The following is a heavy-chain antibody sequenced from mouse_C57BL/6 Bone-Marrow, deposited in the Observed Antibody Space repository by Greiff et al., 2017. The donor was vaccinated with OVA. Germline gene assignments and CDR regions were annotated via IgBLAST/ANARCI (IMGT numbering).Heavy chain of an antibody. J-gene: IGHJ4*01. CDR2: INPSSGYT. V-gene: IGHV1-7*01. CDR1: GYTFTSYW. D-gene: IGHD1-1*01. CDR3: ARRYYYGSSYDYYAMDY. Sequence: QVQLQQSGAELARPGASVKLSCKASGYTFTSYWMHWVKQRPGQGLEWIGYINPSSGYTKYNQKFKDKATLTADKSSSTAYMQLSSLTYEDSAVYYCARRYYYGSSYDYYAMDYWGQGTSVTVSS.